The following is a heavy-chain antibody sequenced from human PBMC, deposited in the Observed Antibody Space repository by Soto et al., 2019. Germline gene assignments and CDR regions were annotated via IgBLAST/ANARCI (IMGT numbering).Heavy chain of an antibody. CDR2: ISSSGSTI. CDR1: GFTFSDYY. D-gene: IGHD2-15*01. CDR3: ARSPEDCSGGSCFSGIFDY. J-gene: IGHJ4*02. Sequence: GGSLRLSCAASGFTFSDYYMSWIRQAPGKGLEWVSYISSSGSTIYYADSVKGRFTISRDNAKNSLYLQMNSLRAEDTAVYYCARSPEDCSGGSCFSGIFDYWGQGTLVTVSS. V-gene: IGHV3-11*01.